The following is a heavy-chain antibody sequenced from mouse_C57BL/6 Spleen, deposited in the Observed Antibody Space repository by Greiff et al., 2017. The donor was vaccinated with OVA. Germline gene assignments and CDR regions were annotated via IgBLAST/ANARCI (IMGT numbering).Heavy chain of an antibody. CDR2: IFPGSGST. D-gene: IGHD2-2*01. Sequence: VQLQQSGPELVKPGASVKISCKASGYTFTDYYINWVKQRPGQGLEWIGWIFPGSGSTYYNEKFKGKATLTVDKASSTAYMLLSSLTSEDSAVYFCAVATMVTTRGVGDYCDYWGQGTTLTVSS. CDR3: AVATMVTTRGVGDYCDY. V-gene: IGHV1-75*01. CDR1: GYTFTDYY. J-gene: IGHJ2*01.